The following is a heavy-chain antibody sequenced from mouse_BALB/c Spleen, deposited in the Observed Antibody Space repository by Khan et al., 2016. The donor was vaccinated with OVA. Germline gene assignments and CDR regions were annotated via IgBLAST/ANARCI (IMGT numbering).Heavy chain of an antibody. J-gene: IGHJ1*01. CDR2: IWSDGRT. CDR1: GFSLTNFG. Sequence: QVQLKESGPDLVAPSQSLSITCTVSGFSLTNFGVHWVRQPPGKGLEWLVVIWSDGRTTYNSALTSRLSISKDNSKSHVFLKMNSLQTDDTAMYYCARHRFGYFDVWGAGTTVTVSS. V-gene: IGHV2-6-2*01. CDR3: ARHRFGYFDV.